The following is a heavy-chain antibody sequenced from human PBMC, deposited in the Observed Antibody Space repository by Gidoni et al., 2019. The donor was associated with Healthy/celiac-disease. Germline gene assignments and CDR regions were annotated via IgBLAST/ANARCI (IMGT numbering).Heavy chain of an antibody. J-gene: IGHJ6*02. D-gene: IGHD5-18*01. CDR3: ARAKGRVDTAMVSPPWDYYYGMDV. CDR1: GYTFTGYY. CDR2: INPNIGGT. Sequence: QVQLVQSGAEVKKPGASVKVSCKASGYTFTGYYMHWVRQAPGQGLEWVGWINPNIGGTNYAQKFQGRVTMTRDTSISTAYMELSRLRSDDTAVYYCARAKGRVDTAMVSPPWDYYYGMDVWGQGTTVTVSS. V-gene: IGHV1-2*02.